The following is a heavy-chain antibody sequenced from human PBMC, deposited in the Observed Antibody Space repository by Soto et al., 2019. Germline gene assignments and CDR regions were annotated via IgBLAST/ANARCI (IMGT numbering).Heavy chain of an antibody. CDR2: IDSSSDYI. CDR3: AGRRPTVTTTLFWYFDL. CDR1: GFTFSSHN. J-gene: IGHJ2*01. D-gene: IGHD4-17*01. V-gene: IGHV3-21*01. Sequence: EVQLVESGGGLVKPGGSLRLSCAASGFTFSSHNMNWVRQAPGKGLEWVSSIDSSSDYIYYADSLKGRFTISRDNAKNSLYLQMNSLRAEDTAVYYCAGRRPTVTTTLFWYFDLWGRGTLVTVSS.